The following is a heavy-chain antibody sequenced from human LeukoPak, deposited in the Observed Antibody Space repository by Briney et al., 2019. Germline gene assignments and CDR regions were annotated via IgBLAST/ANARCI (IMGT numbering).Heavy chain of an antibody. CDR2: ISSTSDYI. CDR1: GFTFTDYS. Sequence: GGSLRLSCATSGFTFTDYSINWVRQTPRRGLEWVSCISSTSDYIYYADSVKGRFTISRDNAKNSLYLQMNSLRAEDTAVYYCARERFHGSGAPKFDYWGQRTLVTVSS. CDR3: ARERFHGSGAPKFDY. V-gene: IGHV3-21*01. J-gene: IGHJ4*02. D-gene: IGHD3-10*01.